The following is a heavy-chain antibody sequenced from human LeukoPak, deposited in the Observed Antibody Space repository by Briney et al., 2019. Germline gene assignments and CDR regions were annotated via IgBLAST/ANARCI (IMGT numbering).Heavy chain of an antibody. D-gene: IGHD2-2*01. CDR1: GYTFTSYG. CDR2: ISAYNGNT. CDR3: ARDRYCSSTSCYANDAFDI. Sequence: GASVKVSCKASGYTFTSYGISWVRQAPGQGLEWMGWISAYNGNTNYAQNLQGRVTMTTDTSTSTAYMELRSLRSDDTAVYYCARDRYCSSTSCYANDAFDIWGQGTMVTVSS. V-gene: IGHV1-18*01. J-gene: IGHJ3*02.